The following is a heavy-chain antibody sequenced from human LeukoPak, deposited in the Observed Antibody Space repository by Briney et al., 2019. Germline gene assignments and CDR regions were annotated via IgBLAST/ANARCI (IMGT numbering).Heavy chain of an antibody. V-gene: IGHV1-2*02. J-gene: IGHJ4*02. D-gene: IGHD3-22*01. CDR3: ARAYYDSSGYLLDY. CDR1: GYTFTGYY. CDR2: INPSSGGT. Sequence: ASVKVSCKASGYTFTGYYMHWVRQAPGQGLEWMGWINPSSGGTNYAQKFQGRVTMTRDTSISTAYMELSRLRSDDTAVYYCARAYYDSSGYLLDYWGQGTLVTVSS.